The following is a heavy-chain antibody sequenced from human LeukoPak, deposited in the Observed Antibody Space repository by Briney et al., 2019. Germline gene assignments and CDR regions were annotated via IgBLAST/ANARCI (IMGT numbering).Heavy chain of an antibody. CDR3: AREVGYYGSGSYADFDY. Sequence: ASVKVSCKASGYTFTSYGISWVRQAPGQGLEWMGWISAYNGNTNYAQKLQGRVTMTTDTSTSTAYMELRSLRSDDTAVYYCAREVGYYGSGSYADFDYWGQGTLVTVSS. V-gene: IGHV1-18*01. CDR2: ISAYNGNT. D-gene: IGHD3-10*01. CDR1: GYTFTSYG. J-gene: IGHJ4*02.